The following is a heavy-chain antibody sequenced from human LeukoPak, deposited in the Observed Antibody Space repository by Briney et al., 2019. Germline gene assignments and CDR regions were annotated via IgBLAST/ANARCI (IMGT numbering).Heavy chain of an antibody. V-gene: IGHV3-21*01. J-gene: IGHJ4*02. D-gene: IGHD4-11*01. CDR1: GFTFSSYS. CDR3: VTDWSVKEGRKFDS. CDR2: ISSSSSYI. Sequence: GGSLRLSCAASGFTFSSYSMNWVRQAPGKGLEWVSSISSSSSYIYYADSVKGRFTISRDNAKNSLYLQRNSLRAEDTAVYYCVTDWSVKEGRKFDSWGQGSQVTVSP.